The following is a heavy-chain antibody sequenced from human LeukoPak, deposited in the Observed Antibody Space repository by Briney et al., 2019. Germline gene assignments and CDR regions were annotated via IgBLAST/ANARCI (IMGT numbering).Heavy chain of an antibody. CDR2: IYYSGAT. CDR3: ARDVDTALAMKGGMDV. J-gene: IGHJ6*02. D-gene: IGHD5-18*01. CDR1: GGSMRSSY. V-gene: IGHV4-59*01. Sequence: SETLSLTCVVSGGSMRSSYWSWIRQPPGKGLEWIGHIYYSGATNYNPSLESRVTISVDTSNNQFSLRLSSVTAADTAVYYCARDVDTALAMKGGMDVWGQGTSVTVSS.